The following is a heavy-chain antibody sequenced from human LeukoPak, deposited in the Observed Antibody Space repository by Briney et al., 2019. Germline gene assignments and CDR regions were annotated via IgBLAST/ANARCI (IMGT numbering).Heavy chain of an antibody. CDR3: ARDAKLGELSYYYYIMDV. CDR1: GFTFRSYA. V-gene: IGHV3-30*04. J-gene: IGHJ6*02. Sequence: GGSLRLSCVASGFTFRSYAMHWVRQAPGKGLEWMALLSYDGSNTFHADSVKGRFTISRDNSKNTLYLQMNTLRPEDTATYYYARDAKLGELSYYYYIMDVWGQGTTVTVSS. CDR2: LSYDGSNT. D-gene: IGHD3-10*02.